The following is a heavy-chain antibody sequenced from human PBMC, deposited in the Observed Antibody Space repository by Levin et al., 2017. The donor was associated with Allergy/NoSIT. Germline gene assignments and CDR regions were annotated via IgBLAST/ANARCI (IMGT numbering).Heavy chain of an antibody. V-gene: IGHV4-4*07. CDR3: ARAAFRGSSTPPWFDP. Sequence: PSETLSLTCTVSGGSISSYYWSWIRQPAGKGLEWIGRIYTSGSTNYNPSLKSRVTMSVDTSKNQFSLKLSSVTAADTAVYYCARAAFRGSSTPPWFDPWGQGTLVTVSS. D-gene: IGHD2-2*01. J-gene: IGHJ5*02. CDR2: IYTSGST. CDR1: GGSISSYY.